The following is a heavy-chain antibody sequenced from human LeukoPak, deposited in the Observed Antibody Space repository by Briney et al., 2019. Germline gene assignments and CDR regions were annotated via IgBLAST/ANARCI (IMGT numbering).Heavy chain of an antibody. CDR1: GFTFSSYA. Sequence: PEGSLRLSCAASGFTFSSYATSWVRQAPGKGLEWVSAISGSGGSTYYADSVKGRFTISRDNSKNTLYLQMNSLRAEDTAVYYCAKDYWASNYFDYWGQGTLVTVSS. CDR3: AKDYWASNYFDY. V-gene: IGHV3-23*01. CDR2: ISGSGGST. J-gene: IGHJ4*02. D-gene: IGHD2-8*02.